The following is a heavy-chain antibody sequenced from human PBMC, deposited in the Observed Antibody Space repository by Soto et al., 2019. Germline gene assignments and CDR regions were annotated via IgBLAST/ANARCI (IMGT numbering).Heavy chain of an antibody. CDR3: ARTHIVGPRVSGFDP. V-gene: IGHV4-31*03. J-gene: IGHJ5*02. Sequence: NPSETLSLTCTVSGGSIRRGGYYWSWIRQHPGKGLELIGYIYYSGSTYYTPSLKSRVTISVDTSKNQFPLKLSSVTAADTAVYYCARTHIVGPRVSGFDPWGQGTRVTVSA. CDR2: IYYSGST. D-gene: IGHD1-26*01. CDR1: GGSIRRGGYY.